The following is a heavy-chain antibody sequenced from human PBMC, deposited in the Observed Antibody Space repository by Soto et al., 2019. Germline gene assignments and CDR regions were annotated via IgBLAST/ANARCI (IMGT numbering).Heavy chain of an antibody. Sequence: QITLKESGPTLVKPTETLTLICTFSGFSLSTNGVGVGWIRQPPGNALEWLALIYWNDDKRYSPSLQSRLTITKDTSKNRVVFTMTNLDPVDTATYYCAREGAIVPRFLDPWGQGILVTVSS. CDR1: GFSLSTNGVG. CDR2: IYWNDDK. CDR3: AREGAIVPRFLDP. J-gene: IGHJ5*02. D-gene: IGHD1-26*01. V-gene: IGHV2-5*01.